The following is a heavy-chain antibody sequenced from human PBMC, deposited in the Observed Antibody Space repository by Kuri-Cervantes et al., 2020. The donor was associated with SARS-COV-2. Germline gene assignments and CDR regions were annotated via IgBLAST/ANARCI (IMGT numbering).Heavy chain of an antibody. V-gene: IGHV1-18*01. CDR2: ISAYNGNT. J-gene: IGHJ3*02. Sequence: GESLKSPCKASGYTFTSYGISWVRQAPGQGLEWMGWISAYNGNTNYAQKLQGRVTMTTDTFTSTAYMELRSLRSDDTAVYYCATDIAAAGTWEYAFDIWGQGTMVTVSS. CDR1: GYTFTSYG. CDR3: ATDIAAAGTWEYAFDI. D-gene: IGHD6-13*01.